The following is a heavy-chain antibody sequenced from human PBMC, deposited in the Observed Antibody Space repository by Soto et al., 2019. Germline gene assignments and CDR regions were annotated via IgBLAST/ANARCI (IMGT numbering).Heavy chain of an antibody. CDR3: ARDPGDIVVVVAATDFDY. J-gene: IGHJ4*02. V-gene: IGHV1-18*01. CDR1: GYTFTSYG. CDR2: ISGYNGNT. Sequence: QIQLVQSGAEVKKPGASVRVSCKASGYTFTSYGISWVRQAPGQGLEWMGWISGYNGNTTYAQKLQGRVTMTTDTSTSTAYMELRSLRSDDTAVYYCARDPGDIVVVVAATDFDYWGQGTLVTVSS. D-gene: IGHD2-15*01.